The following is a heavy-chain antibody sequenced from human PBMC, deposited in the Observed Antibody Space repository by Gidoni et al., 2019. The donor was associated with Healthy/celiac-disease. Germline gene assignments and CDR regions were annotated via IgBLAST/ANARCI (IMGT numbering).Heavy chain of an antibody. D-gene: IGHD1-26*01. V-gene: IGHV3-30*01. Sequence: QVQLVESGGGVVQPGRSLRLSCAASGFTFSSYAMHWVRQAPGKGLEWVAVISYDGSNKYYADSVKGRFTISRDNSKNTLYLQMNSLRAEDTAVYYCARDRGSGDAFDIWGQGTMVTVSS. CDR1: GFTFSSYA. CDR3: ARDRGSGDAFDI. J-gene: IGHJ3*02. CDR2: ISYDGSNK.